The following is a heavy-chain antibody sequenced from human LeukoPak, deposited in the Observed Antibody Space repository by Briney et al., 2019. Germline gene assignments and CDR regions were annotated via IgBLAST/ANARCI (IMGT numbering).Heavy chain of an antibody. D-gene: IGHD3-22*01. Sequence: ASVKVSCKASGYTFTSYDINWVRQATGQGLEWMGWMNPNSGNTGYAQKFQGRVTMTRNTSISTAYMELSSLRSEDTAVYYCARMHYDSSGYLNWFDPWGQGTLVTVSS. CDR2: MNPNSGNT. J-gene: IGHJ5*02. CDR1: GYTFTSYD. CDR3: ARMHYDSSGYLNWFDP. V-gene: IGHV1-8*01.